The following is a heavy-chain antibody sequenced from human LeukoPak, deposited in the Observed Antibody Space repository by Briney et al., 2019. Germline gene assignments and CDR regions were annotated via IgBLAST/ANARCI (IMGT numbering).Heavy chain of an antibody. J-gene: IGHJ6*03. CDR3: AREWASYYYYMDV. D-gene: IGHD1-26*01. CDR2: INHSGST. V-gene: IGHV4-39*07. Sequence: PSETLSLTCTVSGGSISSSSYYWGWIRQPPGKGLEWIGEINHSGSTNYNPSLKSRVTISVDTSKNQFSLKLSSVTAADTAVYYCAREWASYYYYMDVWGKGTTVTVSS. CDR1: GGSISSSSYY.